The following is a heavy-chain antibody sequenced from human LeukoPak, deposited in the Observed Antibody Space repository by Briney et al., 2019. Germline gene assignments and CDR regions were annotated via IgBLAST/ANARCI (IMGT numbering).Heavy chain of an antibody. CDR2: IIPIFGTA. Sequence: GSSVKVSCKASGGTFSSYAISWVRQAPGQGLEWMGGIIPIFGTANYAQKFQGRVTITADKSTSTAYMELSSLRSEDTAVYYCARELVLADYFDNSGYYSDWGQGTLVTVSS. D-gene: IGHD3-22*01. CDR3: ARELVLADYFDNSGYYSD. J-gene: IGHJ4*02. CDR1: GGTFSSYA. V-gene: IGHV1-69*06.